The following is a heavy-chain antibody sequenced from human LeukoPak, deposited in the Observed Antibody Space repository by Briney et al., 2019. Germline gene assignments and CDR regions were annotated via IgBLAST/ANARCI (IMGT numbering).Heavy chain of an antibody. CDR2: IYTSGST. CDR1: GGSISSYY. CDR3: ARVVGATRSSYYYYYMDV. D-gene: IGHD1-26*01. J-gene: IGHJ6*03. Sequence: SETLSLTCTVSGGSISSYYWSWIRQPAGKGLEWIGRIYTSGSTNYNPSLKSRVTMSVDTSKNQFSLKLSSVTAADTAVYYCARVVGATRSSYYYYYMDVWGKGTTVTVSS. V-gene: IGHV4-4*07.